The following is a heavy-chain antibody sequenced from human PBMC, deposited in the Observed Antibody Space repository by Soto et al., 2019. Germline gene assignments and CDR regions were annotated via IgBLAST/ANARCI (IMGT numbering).Heavy chain of an antibody. CDR3: ARGGGLTIFGVVINWFDP. CDR1: GGSISSGCYY. Sequence: TVSGGSISSGCYYWSWIRQHPGKGLEWIGYIYYSGSTYYNPSLKSRVTISVDTSKNQFSLKLSSVTAADTAVYYCARGGGLTIFGVVINWFDPWGQGTLVTVYS. V-gene: IGHV4-31*03. CDR2: IYYSGST. J-gene: IGHJ5*02. D-gene: IGHD3-3*01.